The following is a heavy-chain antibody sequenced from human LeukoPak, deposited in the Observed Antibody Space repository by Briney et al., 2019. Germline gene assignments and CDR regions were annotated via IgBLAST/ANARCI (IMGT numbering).Heavy chain of an antibody. D-gene: IGHD2-21*01. CDR2: MYYSGST. CDR3: ARGLDTNDWSDAFDI. CDR1: GGSVSSGDYS. Sequence: PSETLSLTCAVSGGSVSSGDYSWSWIRQPPGKGPEWIGYMYYSGSTYSNLSLKSRVTISVDTSKNQFSLKLSSVTAADTAVYYCARGLDTNDWSDAFDIWGQGTMVTVSS. J-gene: IGHJ3*02. V-gene: IGHV4-30-4*07.